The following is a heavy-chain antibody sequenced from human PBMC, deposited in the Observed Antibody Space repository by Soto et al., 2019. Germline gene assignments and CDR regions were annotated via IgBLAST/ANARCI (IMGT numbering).Heavy chain of an antibody. Sequence: EVQLLESGGALVQPGGSLRLSCVASGFTFRTYSMSWVRQVPGKGLEWVSVVSGGGGSTYYAGSVRGRFTISRDNSKNTLYLQMNNLRDEDTAVYYCAKDRHCGGGTCQRSYFYHWGQGTPVTVSS. CDR1: GFTFRTYS. J-gene: IGHJ4*02. D-gene: IGHD2-15*01. CDR3: AKDRHCGGGTCQRSYFYH. V-gene: IGHV3-23*01. CDR2: VSGGGGST.